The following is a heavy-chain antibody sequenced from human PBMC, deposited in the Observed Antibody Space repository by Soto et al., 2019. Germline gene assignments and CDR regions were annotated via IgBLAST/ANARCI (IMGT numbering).Heavy chain of an antibody. Sequence: ASVKVSCKASGGTFSSYTISWVRQAPGQGLEWMGRIIPILGIANYAQKFQGRVTITADKSTSTAYMELSSLRSGGTAVYYCARADFGGDGYHDAFDLWGQGTIVT. CDR3: ARADFGGDGYHDAFDL. CDR2: IIPILGIA. CDR1: GGTFSSYT. J-gene: IGHJ3*01. D-gene: IGHD2-21*01. V-gene: IGHV1-69*02.